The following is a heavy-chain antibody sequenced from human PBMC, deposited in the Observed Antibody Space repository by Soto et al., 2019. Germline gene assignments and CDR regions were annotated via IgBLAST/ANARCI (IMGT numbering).Heavy chain of an antibody. CDR1: GGSINSGDYY. V-gene: IGHV4-30-4*01. CDR2: IFHSGST. Sequence: LSLTFTVSGGSINSGDYYWTWVRQPPGKGLEWIGNIFHSGSTHYTPSLQSRVTISLDTSKNHFSLKLSSVTPADTAVYYCARDRYYGSGTYYNFYSGMDVWGQGTTVTVSS. CDR3: ARDRYYGSGTYYNFYSGMDV. D-gene: IGHD3-10*01. J-gene: IGHJ6*02.